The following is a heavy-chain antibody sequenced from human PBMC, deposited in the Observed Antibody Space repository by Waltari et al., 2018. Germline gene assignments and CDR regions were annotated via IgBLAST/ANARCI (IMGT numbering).Heavy chain of an antibody. CDR1: GYTLTELS. Sequence: QVQLVQSGAEVKKPGASVKVSCKVSGYTLTELSMHWVRQAPGKGLEWMGGFDPEDGETIYAQKFQGRVTMTEHTSTDTAYMELSSLRSEDTAVYYCATSGPITMVRGNWFDPWGQGTLVTVSS. D-gene: IGHD3-10*01. J-gene: IGHJ5*02. CDR2: FDPEDGET. V-gene: IGHV1-24*01. CDR3: ATSGPITMVRGNWFDP.